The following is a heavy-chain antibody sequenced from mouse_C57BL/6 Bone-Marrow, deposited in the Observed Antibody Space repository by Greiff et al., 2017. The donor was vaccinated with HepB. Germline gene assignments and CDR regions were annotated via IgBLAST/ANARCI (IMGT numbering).Heavy chain of an antibody. CDR1: GFTFTDYY. D-gene: IGHD1-1*01. Sequence: EVHLVESGGGLVQPGGSLSLSCAASGFTFTDYYMSWVRQPPGKALEWLGFIRNKANGYTTEYSAPVKGRFTISRDNSQSILYLQMNALRAEDSATYYGASSLYYGSSPYWYFDVWGTGTTVTVSS. V-gene: IGHV7-3*01. CDR2: IRNKANGYTT. CDR3: ASSLYYGSSPYWYFDV. J-gene: IGHJ1*03.